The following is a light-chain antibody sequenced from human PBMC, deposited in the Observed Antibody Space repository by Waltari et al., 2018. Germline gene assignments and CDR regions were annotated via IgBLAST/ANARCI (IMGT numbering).Light chain of an antibody. J-gene: IGKJ1*01. CDR1: QSITNN. CDR3: QQRYSWPRT. Sequence: EIVLTQSAATLSLSPGERAILPYRASQSITNNLAWYQQRPGQAPRLLIYDASNRATGIPARFSGSGSGTDFTLTISSLEPEDSAVYYCQQRYSWPRTFGQGTRVEI. V-gene: IGKV3-11*01. CDR2: DAS.